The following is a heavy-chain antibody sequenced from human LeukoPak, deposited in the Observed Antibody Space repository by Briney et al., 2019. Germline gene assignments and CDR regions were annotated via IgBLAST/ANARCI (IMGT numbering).Heavy chain of an antibody. V-gene: IGHV3-48*03. CDR1: GFSLSSYE. J-gene: IGHJ3*02. D-gene: IGHD1-26*01. CDR3: ARVGWVLRYAFDI. CDR2: ISSRGSTI. Sequence: GGSLAHCCEASGFSLSSYEMNWVRQAPGKGLEWVSHISSRGSTIYYADSVKGRFTISRDNAKNSLYLQMNSLRAEDTAAYYCARVGWVLRYAFDIWGQGTMVTVSS.